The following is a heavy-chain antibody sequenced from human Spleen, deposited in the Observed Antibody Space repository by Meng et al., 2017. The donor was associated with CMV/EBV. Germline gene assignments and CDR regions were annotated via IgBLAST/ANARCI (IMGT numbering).Heavy chain of an antibody. V-gene: IGHV1-69*10. CDR1: GGTFSSDV. D-gene: IGHD3-10*01. CDR2: SILMTGKT. J-gene: IGHJ6*02. CDR3: AKSGYGSGSRELRYYYYGMDV. Sequence: SVKVSCKASGGTFSSDVISWVRQAPGQGLEWMGWSILMTGKTKHAQKFQGRVTITADKSTTTAYMEVTSLRPDDTAVYYCAKSGYGSGSRELRYYYYGMDVWGQGTTVTVSS.